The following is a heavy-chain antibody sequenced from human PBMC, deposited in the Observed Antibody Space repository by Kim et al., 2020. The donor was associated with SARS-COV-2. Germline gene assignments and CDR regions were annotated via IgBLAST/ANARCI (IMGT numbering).Heavy chain of an antibody. CDR1: GGSFSGYY. CDR2: INHSGST. J-gene: IGHJ4*02. Sequence: SETLSLTCAVYGGSFSGYYWSWIRQPPGKGLEWIGEINHSGSTNYNPSLKSRVTISVDTSKNQFSLKLSSVTAADTAVYYCARRLVYSSGRYFDYWGQGTLVTVSS. CDR3: ARRLVYSSGRYFDY. V-gene: IGHV4-34*01. D-gene: IGHD6-19*01.